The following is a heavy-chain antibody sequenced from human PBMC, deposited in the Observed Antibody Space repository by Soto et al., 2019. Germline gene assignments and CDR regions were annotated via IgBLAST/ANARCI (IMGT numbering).Heavy chain of an antibody. CDR1: GFTFSNYW. CDR3: ASRVAGSY. V-gene: IGHV3-7*01. D-gene: IGHD6-19*01. CDR2: INPNGNEK. J-gene: IGHJ4*02. Sequence: EVQVVESGGGLVQPGGSLRLSCAASGFTFSNYWMTWVRQAPGKGLEWVANINPNGNEKYYVGSVKGRFSISRDNAENSLYLQLNSLRAEDTAVYYCASRVAGSYWGQGTLVTVSS.